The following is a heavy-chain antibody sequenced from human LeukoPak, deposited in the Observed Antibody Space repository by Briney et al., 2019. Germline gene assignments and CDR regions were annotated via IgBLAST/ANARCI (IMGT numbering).Heavy chain of an antibody. D-gene: IGHD6-13*01. Sequence: GRPLRLSCAASGFTFSSYGMHWVRQAPGKWLEWVAVISYDGSNKYYADSVKGRFTISRDNSKNTLYLQMNSLRAEDTAVYYCANSLLIAAAAYFDYWGQGTLVTVSS. CDR3: ANSLLIAAAAYFDY. CDR1: GFTFSSYG. CDR2: ISYDGSNK. J-gene: IGHJ4*02. V-gene: IGHV3-30*18.